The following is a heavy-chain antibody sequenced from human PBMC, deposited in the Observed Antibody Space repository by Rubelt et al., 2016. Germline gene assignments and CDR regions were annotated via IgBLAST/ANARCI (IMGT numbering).Heavy chain of an antibody. CDR2: IWYDGSNK. CDR3: ARDVSYGSGKIERDYGMDV. Sequence: QVQLVESGGGVVQPGRSLRLSCAASGFTFSSYAMHWVRQAPGKGLEWVAVIWYDGSNKYYADSVKGRFTISRDNSKNTLYLQMNSLRAEDTAVYYCARDVSYGSGKIERDYGMDVWGQGTTVTVSS. CDR1: GFTFSSYA. D-gene: IGHD3-10*01. J-gene: IGHJ6*02. V-gene: IGHV3-33*08.